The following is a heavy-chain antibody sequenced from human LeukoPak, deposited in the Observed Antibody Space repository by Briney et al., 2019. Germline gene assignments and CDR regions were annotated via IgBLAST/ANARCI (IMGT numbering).Heavy chain of an antibody. Sequence: GGSLRLSCAASGFTVSSNYMSWVRQAPGKGPLWVSVIYSGGSTYYADSVKGRFTISRDNSENTLDLQMNSLRAEDTAVYYCARCSPITVTVDYWGQGTLVTVSS. CDR2: IYSGGST. CDR1: GFTVSSNY. CDR3: ARCSPITVTVDY. V-gene: IGHV3-66*01. D-gene: IGHD4-17*01. J-gene: IGHJ4*02.